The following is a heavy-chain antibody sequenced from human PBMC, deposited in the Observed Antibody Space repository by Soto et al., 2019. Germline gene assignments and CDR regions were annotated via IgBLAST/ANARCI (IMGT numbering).Heavy chain of an antibody. CDR1: GGSLSGYY. D-gene: IGHD6-13*01. CDR2: INPGGIT. J-gene: IGHJ2*01. CDR3: VRDRADFSSTYYHYFSV. Sequence: PSETLSLTCAVYGGSLSGYYWTWIRQPPGKGLEWIGEINPGGITNYNPSVKSRLTISLDTSQKQVSLELTSVTAADTAVYYYVRDRADFSSTYYHYFSVWGRGTLVTVSS. V-gene: IGHV4-34*01.